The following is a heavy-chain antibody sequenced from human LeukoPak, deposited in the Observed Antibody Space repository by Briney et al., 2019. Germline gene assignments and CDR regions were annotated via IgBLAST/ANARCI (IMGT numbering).Heavy chain of an antibody. CDR3: ARHGTISSESYFDY. CDR2: INHSGSS. Sequence: SETLSLTCAVYGGSFSGYYWTWIRQPPGKGLEWIGEINHSGSSNYNPSLKSRVTISADTSKNRFSLNLSSVTAADTAVYYCARHGTISSESYFDYWGQGALVTVSS. CDR1: GGSFSGYY. J-gene: IGHJ4*02. D-gene: IGHD1-14*01. V-gene: IGHV4-34*01.